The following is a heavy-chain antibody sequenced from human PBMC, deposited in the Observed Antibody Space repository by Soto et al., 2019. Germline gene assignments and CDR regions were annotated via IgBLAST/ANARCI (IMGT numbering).Heavy chain of an antibody. Sequence: QVHLVESGGGVVQSGRSLTLSCAASAFTFSSYGLHWVRQAPGKGPEWVAVIWYDGSNKYYADSVKGRSTISRDNSKNTLYLQMNSRRVEDTAVYYCARGGDGGNFFDNWDPGTLITVSS. J-gene: IGHJ4*02. CDR2: IWYDGSNK. CDR3: ARGGDGGNFFDN. D-gene: IGHD2-21*01. CDR1: AFTFSSYG. V-gene: IGHV3-33*01.